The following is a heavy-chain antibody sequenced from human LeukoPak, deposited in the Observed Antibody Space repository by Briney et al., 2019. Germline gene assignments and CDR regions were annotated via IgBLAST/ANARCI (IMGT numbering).Heavy chain of an antibody. D-gene: IGHD3-10*01. CDR3: ARPQTYYFGSGSYYDY. CDR1: GFSFSNYA. V-gene: IGHV3-23*01. CDR2: ITGSGGST. Sequence: PGGSLRLSCAASGFSFSNYAMSWVRQAPGKGLEWVSAITGSGGSTYYADSVKGRFTISRDNSKNTLYLQMNSLRAEDTAVYYCARPQTYYFGSGSYYDYWGQGTLVTVSS. J-gene: IGHJ4*02.